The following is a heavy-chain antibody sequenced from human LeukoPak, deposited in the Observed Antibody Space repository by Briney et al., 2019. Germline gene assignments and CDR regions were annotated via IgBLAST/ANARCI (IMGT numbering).Heavy chain of an antibody. Sequence: GASVKVSCKASGYTFTSYAMNWVRQATGQGLEWMGWMNPNSGNTGYAQKFQGRVTMTRNTSISTAYMELSSLRSEDSAVYYCARAWVMTRLGDALDIWGQGTMVTVSS. CDR2: MNPNSGNT. D-gene: IGHD7-27*01. CDR3: ARAWVMTRLGDALDI. J-gene: IGHJ3*02. V-gene: IGHV1-8*02. CDR1: GYTFTSYA.